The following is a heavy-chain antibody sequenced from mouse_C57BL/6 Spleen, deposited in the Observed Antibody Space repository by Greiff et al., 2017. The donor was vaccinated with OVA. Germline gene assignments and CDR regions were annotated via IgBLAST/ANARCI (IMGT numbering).Heavy chain of an antibody. CDR3: ARDPYYDYDGRAYAMDY. Sequence: EVHLVESGGGLVKPGGSLKLSCAASGFTFSSYAMSWVRQTPEKRLEWVATISDGGSYTYYPDNVKGRFTISRDNAKNNLYLQMSHLKSEDTAMYYCARDPYYDYDGRAYAMDYWGQGTSVTVSS. CDR1: GFTFSSYA. V-gene: IGHV5-4*01. D-gene: IGHD2-4*01. CDR2: ISDGGSYT. J-gene: IGHJ4*01.